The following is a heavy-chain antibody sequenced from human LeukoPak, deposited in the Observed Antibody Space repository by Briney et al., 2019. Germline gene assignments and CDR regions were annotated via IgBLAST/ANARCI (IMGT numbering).Heavy chain of an antibody. CDR2: ISSSSSYI. D-gene: IGHD2-15*01. CDR1: GFTFSSYS. J-gene: IGHJ4*02. CDR3: ARGLGYCSGGSCYVDY. V-gene: IGHV3-21*01. Sequence: PGGSLRLSCAASGFTFSSYSMNWVRQAPGKGLEWVSSISSSSSYIYYADSVKGRFTISRDNAKNSLYLQMNSLRAEDTAVYYCARGLGYCSGGSCYVDYWGQGTLVTVSS.